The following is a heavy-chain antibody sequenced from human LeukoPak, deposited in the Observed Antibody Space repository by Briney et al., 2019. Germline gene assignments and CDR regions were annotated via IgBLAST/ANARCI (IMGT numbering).Heavy chain of an antibody. V-gene: IGHV3-21*01. CDR1: GFTFSDYS. CDR2: ISSSSVYI. J-gene: IGHJ3*01. CDR3: ARAEAHYGDYNDAFDV. D-gene: IGHD4-17*01. Sequence: PGGSLRLSCAASGFTFSDYSINWVRQAPGKGLEWVSSISSSSVYIYYAGSVQGRFTISRDNAKNSLYLQMNSLRAEDTAVYYCARAEAHYGDYNDAFDVWGQGTMVTVSS.